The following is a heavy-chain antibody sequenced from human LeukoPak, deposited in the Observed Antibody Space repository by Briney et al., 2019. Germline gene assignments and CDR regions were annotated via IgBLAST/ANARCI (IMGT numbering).Heavy chain of an antibody. J-gene: IGHJ4*02. CDR3: ARESGGSWRYFDY. Sequence: PSGTLSLTCAVSGGSISSSNWWSWVRQPPGKGLEWIGEIYHSGSTNYNPSLKSRVTISVDKSKNQFSLKLSSVTAADTAVYYCARESGGSWRYFDYWGQGTLVTVSS. D-gene: IGHD2-15*01. CDR1: GGSISSSNW. V-gene: IGHV4-4*02. CDR2: IYHSGST.